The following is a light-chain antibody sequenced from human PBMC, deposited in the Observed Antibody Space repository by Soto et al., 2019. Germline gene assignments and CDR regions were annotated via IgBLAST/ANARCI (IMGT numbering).Light chain of an antibody. CDR2: DVS. V-gene: IGLV2-14*01. CDR1: SSDVGDYNY. CDR3: SSYTSSSTLVV. Sequence: QSALTQPASVSGSPGQSITISCTGTSSDVGDYNYVSWYQQDPGKAPKLMIYDVSNRPSGVSNRFSGSKSGNTASLTISGLPSEDEADYYCSSYTSSSTLVVFGGGTQLTVL. J-gene: IGLJ2*01.